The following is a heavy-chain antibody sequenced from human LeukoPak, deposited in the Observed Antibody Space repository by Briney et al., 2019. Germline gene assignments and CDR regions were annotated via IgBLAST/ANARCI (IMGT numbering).Heavy chain of an antibody. J-gene: IGHJ4*02. CDR1: GGSFSGYY. CDR3: VRGGNGSGSYDY. D-gene: IGHD3-10*01. V-gene: IGHV4-34*01. Sequence: SETLSLTCAVYGGSFSGYYWSWIRQPPGKGLEWIGEINHSGSTNYNPSLKSRVTISVDTSKNQFSLKLSSVTAADTAVYYCVRGGNGSGSYDYWGQGTLVTVSS. CDR2: INHSGST.